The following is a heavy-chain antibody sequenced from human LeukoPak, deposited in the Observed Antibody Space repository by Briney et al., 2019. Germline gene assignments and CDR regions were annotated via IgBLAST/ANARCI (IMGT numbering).Heavy chain of an antibody. D-gene: IGHD2-2*01. V-gene: IGHV1-8*03. Sequence: ASVKVSCKAFGYTFTSYDINWARQATGQGLEWMGWMNPNSGNTGYAQRLQGRVTITRNTSISTAYMELSSLRSEDTAVYYCVRGAGSCSSTSCSLGYWGQGTLVTVSS. CDR1: GYTFTSYD. J-gene: IGHJ4*02. CDR3: VRGAGSCSSTSCSLGY. CDR2: MNPNSGNT.